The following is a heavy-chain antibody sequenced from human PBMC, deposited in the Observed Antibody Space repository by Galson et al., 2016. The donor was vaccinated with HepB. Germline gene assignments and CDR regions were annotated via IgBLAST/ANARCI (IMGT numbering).Heavy chain of an antibody. Sequence: SLRLSCAASGFTFSNYWMSWVRQAPGKGLEWVANIKPDGSEKHYVDSVKGRFTISRDNAKSSLYLQMNSLRAEDTAVYYCARERGGSSGWHFYYGMDVWGLGTTVTVSS. CDR3: ARERGGSSGWHFYYGMDV. J-gene: IGHJ6*02. CDR2: IKPDGSEK. V-gene: IGHV3-7*04. D-gene: IGHD6-19*01. CDR1: GFTFSNYW.